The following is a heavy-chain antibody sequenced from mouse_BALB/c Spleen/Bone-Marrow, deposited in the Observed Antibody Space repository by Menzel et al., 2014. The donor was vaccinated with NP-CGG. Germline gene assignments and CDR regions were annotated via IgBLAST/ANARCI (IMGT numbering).Heavy chain of an antibody. J-gene: IGHJ4*01. D-gene: IGHD1-1*01. CDR1: GFTFSSYG. V-gene: IGHV5-6*02. Sequence: EVKVEESGGDLVKPGGSLKLSCAASGFTFSSYGMSWVRQTPDKRLEWVATISSGGTYTYYPDSVKGRFTISRDNAKHTLYLQMSSLKSEDTAMYYCARQGTTVVAPAMDYWGQGTSVTVSS. CDR3: ARQGTTVVAPAMDY. CDR2: ISSGGTYT.